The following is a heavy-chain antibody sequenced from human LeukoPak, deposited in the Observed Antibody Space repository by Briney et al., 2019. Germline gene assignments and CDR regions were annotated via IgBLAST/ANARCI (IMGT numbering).Heavy chain of an antibody. J-gene: IGHJ4*02. Sequence: GGSLRLSCAASGFTSSSYSMNWVRQAPGKGLEWVSSISSSSSYIYYADSVKGRFTISRDNAKNSLYLQMNSLRAEDTAVYYCAREGSSGATPYYFDYWGQGTLVTVSS. CDR3: AREGSSGATPYYFDY. V-gene: IGHV3-21*01. CDR2: ISSSSSYI. D-gene: IGHD5-12*01. CDR1: GFTSSSYS.